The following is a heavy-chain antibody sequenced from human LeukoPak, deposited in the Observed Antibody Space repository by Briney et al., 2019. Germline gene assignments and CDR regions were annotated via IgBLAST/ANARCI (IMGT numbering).Heavy chain of an antibody. Sequence: PSETLSLTCTVSGGSISSSSYYWGWIRQPPGKGLEWIGSIYYSENTSYNPSLKSRVTISVDASKNQFSLKLSSVTAADTAVYYCARHARYYDILSGYYYWFDPWGQGTLVTVSS. J-gene: IGHJ5*02. D-gene: IGHD3-9*01. CDR3: ARHARYYDILSGYYYWFDP. CDR2: IYYSENT. V-gene: IGHV4-39*01. CDR1: GGSISSSSYY.